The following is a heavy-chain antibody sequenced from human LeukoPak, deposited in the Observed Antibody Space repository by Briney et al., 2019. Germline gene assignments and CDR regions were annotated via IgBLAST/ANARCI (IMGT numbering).Heavy chain of an antibody. D-gene: IGHD1-26*01. CDR2: ISNSGDTI. V-gene: IGHV3-48*03. J-gene: IGHJ4*02. CDR3: AGGPQYTGSFPY. Sequence: GGSLRLSCAASGFIFNTYEMTWVRQAPGMGLEWLSYISNSGDTIKYADSVKGRFTISRGSAENALYLQMNNLGADDTAVYYCAGGPQYTGSFPYWGQGTLVAVSS. CDR1: GFIFNTYE.